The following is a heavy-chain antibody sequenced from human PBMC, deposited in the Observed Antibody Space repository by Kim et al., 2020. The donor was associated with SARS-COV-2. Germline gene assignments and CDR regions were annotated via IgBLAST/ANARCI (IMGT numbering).Heavy chain of an antibody. V-gene: IGHV3-23*01. D-gene: IGHD3-22*01. CDR1: GFTFSSYA. CDR2: ISGSGGST. Sequence: GGSLRLSCAASGFTFSSYAMSWVRQAPGKGLEWVSAISGSGGSTYYADSVKGRFTISRDNSKNTLYLQMNSLRAEDTAVYYCAKAVWEVSSGTYYYYGMDVWGQGTTVTVSS. CDR3: AKAVWEVSSGTYYYYGMDV. J-gene: IGHJ6*02.